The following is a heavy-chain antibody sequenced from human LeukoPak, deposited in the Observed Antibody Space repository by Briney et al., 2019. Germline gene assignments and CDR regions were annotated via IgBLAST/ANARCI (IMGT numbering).Heavy chain of an antibody. D-gene: IGHD5-18*01. CDR2: INPNSGGT. J-gene: IGHJ6*03. Sequence: ASVKVSCKASGYTFTGYYMHWVRQAPGQGLEWMGWINPNSGGTNYAQKFQGRVTMTRDTSISTAYMELRSLRSDDTAVYYCARGGYSYGHYYYYYMDVWGKGTTVTISS. CDR1: GYTFTGYY. V-gene: IGHV1-2*02. CDR3: ARGGYSYGHYYYYYMDV.